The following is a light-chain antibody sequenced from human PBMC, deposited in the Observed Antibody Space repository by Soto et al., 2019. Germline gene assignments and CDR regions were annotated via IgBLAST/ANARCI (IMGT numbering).Light chain of an antibody. J-gene: IGKJ2*01. V-gene: IGKV1-6*01. CDR2: TAS. CDR1: QDIRND. Sequence: AIQVTQSPSSLSASVGDRVTITCRASQDIRNDLGWYQQKPGRAPKLLIYTASTLQSGVPTRFSGSGSGTVFTLTISSLQPEDFATYYCIQDYNFPYTFGQGTKLEFK. CDR3: IQDYNFPYT.